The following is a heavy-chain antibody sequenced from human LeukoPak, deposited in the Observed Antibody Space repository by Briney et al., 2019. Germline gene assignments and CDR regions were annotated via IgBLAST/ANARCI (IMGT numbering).Heavy chain of an antibody. CDR1: GITFSNYA. CDR3: SSTKYGGYSDY. D-gene: IGHD4-23*01. J-gene: IGHJ4*02. V-gene: IGHV3-30*04. Sequence: GRSLRLSCAVSGITFSNYAMHWVRQAPGKGLEWVAVISYDGRNKVYVDSVKGRFTISRDNAKNTLYLQMYSLRAEDTAVYYCSSTKYGGYSDYWGQGTLVTVSS. CDR2: ISYDGRNK.